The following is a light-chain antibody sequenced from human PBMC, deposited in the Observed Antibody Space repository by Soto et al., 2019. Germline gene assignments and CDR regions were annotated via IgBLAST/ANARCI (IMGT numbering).Light chain of an antibody. CDR1: QSVSSY. Sequence: EIVLTQSPATLSLSPGERATLSCRASQSVSSYLVWYQQKPGQAPRLLIFDASNRATGIPARFSGSGSGTDFTLTISSLEPEDFAVYFCQQRSSWPLTIGGGTKVEIK. J-gene: IGKJ4*01. CDR2: DAS. V-gene: IGKV3-11*01. CDR3: QQRSSWPLT.